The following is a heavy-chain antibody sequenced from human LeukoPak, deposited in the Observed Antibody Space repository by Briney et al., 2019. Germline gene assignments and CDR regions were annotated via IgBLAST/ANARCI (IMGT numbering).Heavy chain of an antibody. CDR2: INPSGGST. CDR1: GYIFTSYY. V-gene: IGHV1-46*01. CDR3: ARGSRGVVPAATFDY. Sequence: ASVKVSCKASGYIFTSYYMHWVRQAPGQGLEWMGIINPSGGSTSYAQKFQGRVTMTRDTSTSTVYMELSSLRSEDTAVYYCARGSRGVVPAATFDYWGQGTLVTVSS. D-gene: IGHD2-2*01. J-gene: IGHJ4*02.